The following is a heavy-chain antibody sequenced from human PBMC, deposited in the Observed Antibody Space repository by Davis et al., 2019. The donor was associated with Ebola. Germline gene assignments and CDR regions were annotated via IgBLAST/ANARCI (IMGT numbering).Heavy chain of an antibody. CDR1: GGSISSGGYY. CDR2: INHSGST. CDR3: ARGRVLLWFRESHLSWFDP. Sequence: PSETLSLTCTVSGGSISSGGYYWSWIRQPPGKGLEWIGEINHSGSTNYNPSLKSRVTISVDTSKNQFSLKLNSVTAADTAVYYCARGRVLLWFRESHLSWFDPWGQGTLVTVSS. D-gene: IGHD3-10*01. J-gene: IGHJ5*02. V-gene: IGHV4-39*07.